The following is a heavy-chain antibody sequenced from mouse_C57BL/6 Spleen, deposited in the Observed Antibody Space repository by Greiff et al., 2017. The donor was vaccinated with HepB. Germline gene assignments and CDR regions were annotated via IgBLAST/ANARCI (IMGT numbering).Heavy chain of an antibody. J-gene: IGHJ4*01. Sequence: VQLKESGGGLVKPGGSLKLSCAASGFTFSDYGMHWVRQAPEKGLEWVAYISSGSSTIYYADTVKGRFTISRDNAKNTLFLQMTSLRSEDTAMYYCARKLYPLYAMDYWGQGTSVTVSS. V-gene: IGHV5-17*01. D-gene: IGHD2-12*01. CDR3: ARKLYPLYAMDY. CDR2: ISSGSSTI. CDR1: GFTFSDYG.